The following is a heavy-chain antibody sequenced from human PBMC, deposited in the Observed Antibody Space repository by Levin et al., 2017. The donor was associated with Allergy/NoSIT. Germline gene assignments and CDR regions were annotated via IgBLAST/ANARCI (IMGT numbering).Heavy chain of an antibody. V-gene: IGHV4-59*01. Sequence: SETLSLTCTVSGGSISSYYWSWIRQPPGKGLEWIGYIYYSGSTNYNPSLKSRVTISVDTSKNQFSLKLSSVTAADTAVYYCARGYYYDSMDVWGQGTTVTVSS. CDR2: IYYSGST. J-gene: IGHJ6*02. CDR1: GGSISSYY. CDR3: ARGYYYDSMDV. D-gene: IGHD3-22*01.